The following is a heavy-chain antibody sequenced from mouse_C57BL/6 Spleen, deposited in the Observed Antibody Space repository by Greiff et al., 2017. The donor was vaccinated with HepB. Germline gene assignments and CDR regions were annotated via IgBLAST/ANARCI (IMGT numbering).Heavy chain of an antibody. CDR3: ARRRGGQLRLRDAMDY. V-gene: IGHV1-69*01. Sequence: QVQLQQPGAELVMPGASVKLSCKASGYTFTSYWMHWVKQRPGQGLEWIGEIDPSDSYTNYNQKFKGKSTLTVDKSSSTAYMQLRSLTSEDSAVYYCARRRGGQLRLRDAMDYWGQGTSVTVSS. J-gene: IGHJ4*01. CDR2: IDPSDSYT. CDR1: GYTFTSYW. D-gene: IGHD3-2*02.